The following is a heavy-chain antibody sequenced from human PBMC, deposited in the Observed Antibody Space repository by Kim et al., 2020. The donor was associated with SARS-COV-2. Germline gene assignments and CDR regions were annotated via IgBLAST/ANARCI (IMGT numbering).Heavy chain of an antibody. V-gene: IGHV1-69*04. CDR3: ARSSDSYSSSWYGDQVDTSLDY. CDR1: GGTFSSYA. D-gene: IGHD6-13*01. J-gene: IGHJ4*02. Sequence: SVKVSCKASGGTFSSYAISWVRQAPGQGLEWMGRIIPILGIANYAQKFQGRVTITADKSTSTAYMELSSLRSEDTAVYYCARSSDSYSSSWYGDQVDTSLDYWGQGTLVTVSS. CDR2: IIPILGIA.